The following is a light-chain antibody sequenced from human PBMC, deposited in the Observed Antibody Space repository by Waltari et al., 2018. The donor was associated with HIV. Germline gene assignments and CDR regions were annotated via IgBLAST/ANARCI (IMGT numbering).Light chain of an antibody. CDR2: SNN. CDR3: AAWDDSLNGVV. V-gene: IGLV1-44*01. J-gene: IGLJ2*01. Sequence: QSVLTQPPSASGTPGQRVTISCSGSSSNIGSNTVNWYQQLPGTAPKLIIYSNNQRAAWVRDRFSGSKSGTSASLASSGLQSEDEADYYCAAWDDSLNGVVFGGGTRLTVL. CDR1: SSNIGSNT.